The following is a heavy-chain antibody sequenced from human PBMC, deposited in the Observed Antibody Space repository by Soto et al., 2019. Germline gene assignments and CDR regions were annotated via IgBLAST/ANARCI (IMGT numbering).Heavy chain of an antibody. Sequence: ESLRLSCAASGFKFSNYAMRWVRQAPGKGLEWVSLISATGGGTYYADSVKGRFTISRDNSHNTLYLQVHSLTAEDTAVYYCAKHLLARGHYPYYFALCGHGAHVTVFS. CDR1: GFKFSNYA. CDR2: ISATGGGT. CDR3: AKHLLARGHYPYYFAL. D-gene: IGHD1-26*01. V-gene: IGHV3-23*01. J-gene: IGHJ5*02.